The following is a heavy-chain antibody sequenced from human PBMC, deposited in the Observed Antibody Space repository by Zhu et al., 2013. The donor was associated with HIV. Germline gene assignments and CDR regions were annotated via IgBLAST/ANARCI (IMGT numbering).Heavy chain of an antibody. J-gene: IGHJ6*02. CDR2: IIPIFGTA. Sequence: QVQLVQSGAEVKKPGSSVKVSCKASGGTFSSYAISWVRQAPGQGLEWMGGIIPIFGTANYAQKFQGRVTITADESTSTAYMELSSLRSEDTAVYYCARDRSPPVVVPAAIRPNYYYYGMDVWGQGTTVTVSS. D-gene: IGHD2-2*02. V-gene: IGHV1-69*01. CDR1: GGTFSSYA. CDR3: ARDRSPPVVVPAAIRPNYYYYGMDV.